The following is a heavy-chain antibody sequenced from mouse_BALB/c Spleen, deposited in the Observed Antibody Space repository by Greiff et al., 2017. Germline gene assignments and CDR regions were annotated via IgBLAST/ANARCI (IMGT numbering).Heavy chain of an antibody. Sequence: EVKLQESGGGLVQPGGSLKLSCAASGFDFSRYWMSWVRQAPGKGLEWIGEINPDSSTINYTPSLKDKFIISRDNAKNTLYLQMSKVRSEDTALYYCASGFIKAFAYWGQGTLVTVSA. CDR2: INPDSSTI. CDR1: GFDFSRYW. J-gene: IGHJ3*01. V-gene: IGHV4-1*02. CDR3: ASGFIKAFAY. D-gene: IGHD1-2*01.